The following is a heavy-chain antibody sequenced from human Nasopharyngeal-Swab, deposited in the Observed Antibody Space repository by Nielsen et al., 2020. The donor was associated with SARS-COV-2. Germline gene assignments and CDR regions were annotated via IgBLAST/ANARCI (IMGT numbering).Heavy chain of an antibody. J-gene: IGHJ3*02. CDR2: IYTSGST. D-gene: IGHD1-26*01. Sequence: SETLSPTLTVLCCLLSSYYWSWIRQPAGKGLEWIGRIYTSGSTNYNPSLKSRVTMSADTSKNQFSLKLSSVTAADTAVYYCAMGLDAFDIWGQGTMVTVSS. CDR1: CLLSSYY. CDR3: AMGLDAFDI. V-gene: IGHV4-4*07.